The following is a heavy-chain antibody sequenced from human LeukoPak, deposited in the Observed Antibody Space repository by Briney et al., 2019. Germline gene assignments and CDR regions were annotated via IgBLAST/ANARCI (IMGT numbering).Heavy chain of an antibody. Sequence: ASVKVSCKVSGYTLSELSMHWVRQAPGKGLEWMGGLDPEDGETIYAQKFQGRVTMTEDTSTDTAYMELSSLRSEDTAVYYCSTTLVAKYYYDTSYDAFDLWGQGTMVTVSS. CDR2: LDPEDGET. J-gene: IGHJ3*01. CDR3: STTLVAKYYYDTSYDAFDL. CDR1: GYTLSELS. V-gene: IGHV1-24*01. D-gene: IGHD3-22*01.